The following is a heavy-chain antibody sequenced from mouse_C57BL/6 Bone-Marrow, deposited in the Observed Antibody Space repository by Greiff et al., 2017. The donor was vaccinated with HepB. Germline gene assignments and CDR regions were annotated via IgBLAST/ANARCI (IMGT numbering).Heavy chain of an antibody. Sequence: EVKLMESGGDLVKPGGSLKLSCAASGFTFSSYGMSWVRQTPDKRLEWVATISSGGSYTYYPDSVKGRFTISRDNAKNTLYLQMSSLKSEDTAMYYCARHRLWYLYYFDYWGQGTTLTVSS. CDR1: GFTFSSYG. V-gene: IGHV5-6*01. J-gene: IGHJ2*01. CDR3: ARHRLWYLYYFDY. D-gene: IGHD2-1*01. CDR2: ISSGGSYT.